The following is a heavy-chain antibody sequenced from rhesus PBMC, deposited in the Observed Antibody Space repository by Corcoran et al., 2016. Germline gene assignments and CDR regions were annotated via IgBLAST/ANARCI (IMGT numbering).Heavy chain of an antibody. J-gene: IGHJ4*01. Sequence: QVTLKESGPALVKPTQTLTLTCTFSGFSLSTSGMRVSWIRQPPGKALEWLARIDWEDDKYYSTSLKSTLTISKDTSKNQVVLTRTNMDPVDTATYSCARSMVVGSFDYWGQGVLVTVSS. V-gene: IGHV2S2*01. D-gene: IGHD2-21*01. CDR1: GFSLSTSGMR. CDR2: IDWEDDK. CDR3: ARSMVVGSFDY.